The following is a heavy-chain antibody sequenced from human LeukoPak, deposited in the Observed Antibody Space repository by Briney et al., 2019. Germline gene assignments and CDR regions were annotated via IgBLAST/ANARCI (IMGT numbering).Heavy chain of an antibody. CDR3: AAGYSSGWFGQYYFDY. Sequence: ASVKVSCKASGYTFTSYGISWVRQAPGQGLEWMGWISAYNGNTNYAQKLQGRVTMTTDTSTSTAYMERRSLRSDDTAVYYCAAGYSSGWFGQYYFDYWGQGTLVTVSS. V-gene: IGHV1-18*01. CDR2: ISAYNGNT. CDR1: GYTFTSYG. J-gene: IGHJ4*02. D-gene: IGHD6-19*01.